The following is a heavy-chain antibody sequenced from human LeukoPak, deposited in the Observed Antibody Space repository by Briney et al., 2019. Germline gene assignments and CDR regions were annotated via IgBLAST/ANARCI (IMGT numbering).Heavy chain of an antibody. D-gene: IGHD6-6*01. J-gene: IGHJ4*02. V-gene: IGHV3-30*18. CDR1: GFTFSSYV. CDR3: AKEGLNIATRDFFDS. Sequence: PGGSLRLSCAASGFTFSSYVMHWVRQAPGKGLEWVAVISYDGINKYYPDSVKGRFTISRDNSKNTLYLQMNSLRAEDTAVYYCAKEGLNIATRDFFDSWGQGTLVTVSS. CDR2: ISYDGINK.